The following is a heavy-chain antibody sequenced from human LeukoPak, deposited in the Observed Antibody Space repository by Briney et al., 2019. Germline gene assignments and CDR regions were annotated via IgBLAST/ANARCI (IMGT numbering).Heavy chain of an antibody. CDR3: ARDGTPSYTSGWVYMDA. CDR1: GYTFTGYY. CDR2: INPNSGGT. V-gene: IGHV1-2*02. Sequence: GASVKVSCKASGYTFTGYYMHWVRQAPGQGLEWMGWINPNSGGTNYAQKFQGRVTMTKATSISTAYMELNRLRSDDTAVYYCARDGTPSYTSGWVYMDAWGKGTTVTISS. D-gene: IGHD6-19*01. J-gene: IGHJ6*04.